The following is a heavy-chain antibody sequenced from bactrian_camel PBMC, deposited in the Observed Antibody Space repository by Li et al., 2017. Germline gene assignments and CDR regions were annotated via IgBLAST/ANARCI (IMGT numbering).Heavy chain of an antibody. Sequence: HVQLVESGGGPVQAGGSLRLSCTASGLTSSVVYMAWFRQGLSNEREGVAAIFTSDDSTYYTDSVKGRFTISRENDKNTVYLQMNNLKPEDTAMYFCAARGLGADCSGPRRSSAEYVYWGQGTQVTV. D-gene: IGHD3*01. CDR3: AARGLGADCSGPRRSSAEYVY. CDR1: GLTSSVVY. CDR2: IFTSDDST. J-gene: IGHJ4*01. V-gene: IGHV3S63*01.